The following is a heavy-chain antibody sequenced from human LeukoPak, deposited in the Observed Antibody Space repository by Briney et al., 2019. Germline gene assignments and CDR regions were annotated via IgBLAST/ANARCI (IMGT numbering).Heavy chain of an antibody. CDR1: GLTFSTYE. D-gene: IGHD2-2*01. J-gene: IGHJ4*02. Sequence: GGSLRLSCAASGLTFSTYEMNWVRQAPGKGLEWLSYISSSGTTLYYADSVKGRFTISRDNAKNSVYLQMSSLRAEDTGVHYCVSHYCSRSSCHDYWGQGTLVTVSS. CDR3: VSHYCSRSSCHDY. V-gene: IGHV3-48*03. CDR2: ISSSGTTL.